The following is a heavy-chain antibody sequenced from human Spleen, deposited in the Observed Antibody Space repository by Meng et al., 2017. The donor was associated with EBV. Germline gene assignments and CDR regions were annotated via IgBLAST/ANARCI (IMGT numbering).Heavy chain of an antibody. CDR2: INHSGST. CDR1: GGSLSVYY. J-gene: IGHJ4*02. D-gene: IGHD2-15*01. Sequence: QVQLQQWGAGLLKPSEXLSLTCAVHGGSLSVYYWSWIRQTPGKGLEWIGEINHSGSTNYNPSLKSRVTISVDTSKNQFSLKLSSVTAADTAVYYCAEGGYCSGGSCYFDYWGQGTLVTVSS. V-gene: IGHV4-34*01. CDR3: AEGGYCSGGSCYFDY.